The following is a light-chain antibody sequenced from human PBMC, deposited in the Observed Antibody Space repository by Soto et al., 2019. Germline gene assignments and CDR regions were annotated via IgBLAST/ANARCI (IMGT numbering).Light chain of an antibody. J-gene: IGKJ4*01. CDR3: QQYNVWPLT. CDR2: VAS. Sequence: EIVMTQSPATLSVSPGERATLSCRASQSVSSNLAWYQQKPGQTPKLLIYVASTRATVIPARFSGIGSGKEFPLTISSLQSEDFAVYYCQQYNVWPLTFGGGTKVEFK. CDR1: QSVSSN. V-gene: IGKV3-15*01.